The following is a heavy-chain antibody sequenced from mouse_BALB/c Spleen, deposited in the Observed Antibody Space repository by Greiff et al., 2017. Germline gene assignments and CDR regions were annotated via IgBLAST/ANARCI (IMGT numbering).Heavy chain of an antibody. Sequence: VQLQQSGAELVKPGASVKLSCTASGFNIKDTYMHWVKQRPEQGLEWIGRIDPANGNTKYDPKFQGKATITADTSSNTAYLQLSSLTSEDTAVYYFARFTTATSWFAYWGQGTLVTVSA. CDR3: ARFTTATSWFAY. V-gene: IGHV14-3*02. CDR1: GFNIKDTY. J-gene: IGHJ3*01. D-gene: IGHD1-2*01. CDR2: IDPANGNT.